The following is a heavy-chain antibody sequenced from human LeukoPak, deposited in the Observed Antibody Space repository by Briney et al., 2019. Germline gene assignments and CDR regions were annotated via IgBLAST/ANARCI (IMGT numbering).Heavy chain of an antibody. CDR3: VRVQADGHSDI. Sequence: SETLSLTCTVSGGSIGNYHWSWIRQPLGKGLGWIGYIYYRGSTKYNPSLESRVTISVDMSKNQFSLKLNSVTAADTAVYYCVRVQADGHSDIWGQGTMVTVSS. V-gene: IGHV4-59*01. CDR1: GGSIGNYH. D-gene: IGHD5-24*01. J-gene: IGHJ3*02. CDR2: IYYRGST.